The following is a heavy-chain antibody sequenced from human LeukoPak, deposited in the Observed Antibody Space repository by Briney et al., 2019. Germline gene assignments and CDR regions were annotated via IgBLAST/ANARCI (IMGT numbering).Heavy chain of an antibody. J-gene: IGHJ3*02. D-gene: IGHD3-10*01. CDR3: ARFGRWGGYYPDAFDI. Sequence: GGSLRLSCAASGFTLRGYTMNWVRQAPGKGLEWVSSISSGSDYIYNADSVRGRFTISRDNTENSLFLEMNSLRADDTAVYYCARFGRWGGYYPDAFDIWGQGTMVTVSS. CDR2: ISSGSDYI. V-gene: IGHV3-21*01. CDR1: GFTLRGYT.